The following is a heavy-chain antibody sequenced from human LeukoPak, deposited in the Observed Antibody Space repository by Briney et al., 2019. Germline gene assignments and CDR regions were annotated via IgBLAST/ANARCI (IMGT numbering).Heavy chain of an antibody. Sequence: GASVKVSCKTSGYTFTNSCLNWVRQAPGQGLEWMGCISAYNGITNYAQKLQGRVTMTTDTSTSTAYMELRSLRSDDTAVYYCARGNCGGDCYAFDIWGQGTMVTVSS. V-gene: IGHV1-18*01. CDR3: ARGNCGGDCYAFDI. J-gene: IGHJ3*02. D-gene: IGHD2-21*02. CDR2: ISAYNGIT. CDR1: GYTFTNSC.